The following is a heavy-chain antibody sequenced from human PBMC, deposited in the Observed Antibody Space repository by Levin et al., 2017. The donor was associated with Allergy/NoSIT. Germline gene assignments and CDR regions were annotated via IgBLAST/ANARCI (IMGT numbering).Heavy chain of an antibody. CDR3: AKVPSSSLNYYYGMDV. CDR2: ISGSGGST. D-gene: IGHD6-13*01. J-gene: IGHJ6*02. CDR1: GFTFSSYA. Sequence: LSLTCAASGFTFSSYAMSWVRQAPGKGLEWVSAISGSGGSTYYADSVKGRFTISRDNSKNTLYLQMNSLRAEDTAVYYGAKVPSSSLNYYYGMDVWGQGTTVTVSS. V-gene: IGHV3-23*01.